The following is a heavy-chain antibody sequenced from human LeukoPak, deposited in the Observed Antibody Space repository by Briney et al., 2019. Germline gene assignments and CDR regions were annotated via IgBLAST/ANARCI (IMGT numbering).Heavy chain of an antibody. D-gene: IGHD4/OR15-4a*01. CDR3: ARTDYGESPGGDC. CDR2: ISAYTGNT. Sequence: ASVKVSCKASGYTFTTYGISWVRRAPGQGLEWMGWISAYTGNTNYAQMLHGRVTMTTGTSTSTAYMELRGLRSDDTAVYYCARTDYGESPGGDCWGQGTLVTVSS. J-gene: IGHJ4*02. CDR1: GYTFTTYG. V-gene: IGHV1-18*01.